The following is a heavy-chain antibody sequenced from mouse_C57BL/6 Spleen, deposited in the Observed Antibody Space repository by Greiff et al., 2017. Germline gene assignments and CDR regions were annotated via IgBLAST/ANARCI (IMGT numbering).Heavy chain of an antibody. V-gene: IGHV1-53*01. D-gene: IGHD1-1*02. J-gene: IGHJ2*01. CDR3: AREGGGWYFDY. Sequence: VQLQQSGAELVKPGASVKLSCKASGYTFTSYWMHWVKQRPGHGLEWIGNINPGNGGTNYTEKFKGKATLTVDNSSNTAYMQLSSLTSEDSAVYYCAREGGGWYFDYWGKGTTLTVSS. CDR1: GYTFTSYW. CDR2: INPGNGGT.